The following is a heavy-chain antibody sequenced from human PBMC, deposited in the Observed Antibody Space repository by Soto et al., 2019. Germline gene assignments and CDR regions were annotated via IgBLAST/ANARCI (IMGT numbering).Heavy chain of an antibody. CDR3: ARNRRICTNGVCYDPLWY. Sequence: EVQLVESGGGLVQPGGSLRPSCAASGFTVSSNYMSWVRQAPGKGLEWVSVIYSGGSTYYADSVKGRFTISRDNSKNTLYLQMNSLRAEDTAVYYCARNRRICTNGVCYDPLWYWGQGTLVTVSS. J-gene: IGHJ4*02. CDR1: GFTVSSNY. CDR2: IYSGGST. D-gene: IGHD2-8*01. V-gene: IGHV3-66*01.